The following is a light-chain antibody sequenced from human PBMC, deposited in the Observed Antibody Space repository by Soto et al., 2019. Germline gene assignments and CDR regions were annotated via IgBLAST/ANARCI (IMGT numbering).Light chain of an antibody. J-gene: IGLJ2*01. Sequence: QAVVTQPASVSGSPGQSITISCTGTSSDIGGYNYVSWYQQHPGKAPKLMIYDVSYRPSGVSNRFSGSKSGNTASLTISGLQAEDEADYYCSSYTTSSTHVVFGGGTKLTVL. CDR2: DVS. CDR1: SSDIGGYNY. CDR3: SSYTTSSTHVV. V-gene: IGLV2-14*01.